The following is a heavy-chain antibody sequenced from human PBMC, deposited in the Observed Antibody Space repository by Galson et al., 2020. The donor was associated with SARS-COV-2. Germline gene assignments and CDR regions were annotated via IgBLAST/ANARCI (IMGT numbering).Heavy chain of an antibody. J-gene: IGHJ4*02. CDR2: IYYSEST. Sequence: SQTLSLTCTVSGGSISSGAYYWRWIRQPPGKGLEWIGYIYYSESTYYNPSLKSRVTISVDTSKNQFSLKLSSVTAADTAVYYCARSPRSRITIFGVVAHFDYWGQGTLVTVSS. D-gene: IGHD3-3*01. CDR1: GGSISSGAYY. V-gene: IGHV4-30-4*01. CDR3: ARSPRSRITIFGVVAHFDY.